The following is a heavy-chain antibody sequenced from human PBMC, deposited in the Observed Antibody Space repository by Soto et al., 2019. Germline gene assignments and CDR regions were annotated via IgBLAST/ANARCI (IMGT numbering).Heavy chain of an antibody. D-gene: IGHD3-3*01. CDR3: ARGRQEYYDFWSGYFFDY. CDR2: IYDSGST. V-gene: IGHV4-61*08. J-gene: IGHJ4*02. CDR1: AGCISSADYY. Sequence: SETLSLTCAVSAGCISSADYYWSWFRQPPGQGLDWIWDIYDSGSTNYNPSLMSRVTISVDTSKNQFSLKLSSVTAADTAVYYCARGRQEYYDFWSGYFFDYWGQGTLVTVSS.